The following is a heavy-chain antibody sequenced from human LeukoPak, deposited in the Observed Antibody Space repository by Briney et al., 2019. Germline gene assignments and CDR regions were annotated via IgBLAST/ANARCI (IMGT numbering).Heavy chain of an antibody. CDR2: INPDESTT. V-gene: IGHV3-74*01. CDR3: ARNTRTSFDI. Sequence: PGGSLRLSCAASGFNFGTFPVSWLRQAPGKGLVWVSRINPDESTTTYADSVKGRFTISRDNAKNTLYLQMNSLRAEDTAVYYCARNTRTSFDIWGQGTLVTVSS. CDR1: GFNFGTFP. J-gene: IGHJ4*02. D-gene: IGHD2-2*01.